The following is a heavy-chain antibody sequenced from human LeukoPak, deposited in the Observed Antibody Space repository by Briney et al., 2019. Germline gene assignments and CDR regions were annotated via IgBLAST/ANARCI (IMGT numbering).Heavy chain of an antibody. Sequence: AGGSLRLSCTTSGFTFSNYGMSWVRQAPGKGLEWVSTITSSGSDIYYSDAVKGRFSMSRDNAKNSLYLQMNSLRAEDTALYYCAKDTNPLWFGELSSFDYWGQGTLVTVSS. CDR3: AKDTNPLWFGELSSFDY. V-gene: IGHV3-21*04. CDR2: ITSSGSDI. J-gene: IGHJ4*02. CDR1: GFTFSNYG. D-gene: IGHD3-10*01.